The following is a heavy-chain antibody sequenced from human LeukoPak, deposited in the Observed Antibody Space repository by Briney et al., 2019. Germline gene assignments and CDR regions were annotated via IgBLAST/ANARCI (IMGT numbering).Heavy chain of an antibody. Sequence: ASVKVSCKASGYTFTGYYMHWVRQAPGQGLEWTGWINPNSGGTNYAQKFQGRVTMTRDTSISTAYMELSRLRPDDTAVYYCARDRSSSSPDFDYWGQGTLVTVSS. CDR2: INPNSGGT. J-gene: IGHJ4*02. CDR3: ARDRSSSSPDFDY. V-gene: IGHV1-2*02. D-gene: IGHD6-6*01. CDR1: GYTFTGYY.